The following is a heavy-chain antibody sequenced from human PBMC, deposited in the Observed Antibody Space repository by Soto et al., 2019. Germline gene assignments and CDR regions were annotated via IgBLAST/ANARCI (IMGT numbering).Heavy chain of an antibody. CDR1: GCSLRNVY. Sequence: PSETRSRTWPVSGCSLRNVYWSWLRQAPGKGLEWIGFIFHSGNAKYNPSLKSRVTISVDTSKNQFSLSLDSVTAADTAVYFCARAHAPTLPFDYWGQGTLVNVS. CDR3: ARAHAPTLPFDY. J-gene: IGHJ4*01. V-gene: IGHV4-59*01. D-gene: IGHD2-15*01. CDR2: IFHSGNA.